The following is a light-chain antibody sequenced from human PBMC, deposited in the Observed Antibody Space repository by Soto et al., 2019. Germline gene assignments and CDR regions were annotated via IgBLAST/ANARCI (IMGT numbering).Light chain of an antibody. Sequence: IVMSQSPATLSVSPGERATLSCRASQSVSRNLAWYQQKPGQAPRLLIYGASTRATGIPARFSGSGSGTEGTITISSLKSEDGAVYYCQQYNNWTLTFGGGTKVDIK. CDR1: QSVSRN. V-gene: IGKV3-15*01. CDR3: QQYNNWTLT. J-gene: IGKJ4*01. CDR2: GAS.